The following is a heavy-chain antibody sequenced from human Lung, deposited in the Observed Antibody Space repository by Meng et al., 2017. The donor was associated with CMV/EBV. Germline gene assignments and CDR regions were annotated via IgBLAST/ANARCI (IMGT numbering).Heavy chain of an antibody. D-gene: IGHD2-2*01. J-gene: IGHJ4*02. V-gene: IGHV3-48*04. CDR2: ISSDSRTK. CDR1: GFNFGTYG. Sequence: GEXXKISCAASGFNFGTYGLNWVRQAPGRGLEWISFISSDSRTKAYADSVKGRFTISRDDAKKSLPLQMRSLRAEDTALYYCARDWDVVIPAAPYYFDYWGQGXLVTVSS. CDR3: ARDWDVVIPAAPYYFDY.